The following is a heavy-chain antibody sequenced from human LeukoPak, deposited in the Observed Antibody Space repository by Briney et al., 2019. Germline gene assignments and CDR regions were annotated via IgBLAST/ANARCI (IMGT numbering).Heavy chain of an antibody. CDR2: INPTGGST. CDR1: GYTFTNYY. CDR3: ATQTDHAFDI. V-gene: IGHV1-46*01. J-gene: IGHJ3*02. D-gene: IGHD1-14*01. Sequence: GASVKVSCKTSGYTFTNYYMHWVRQAPGQGLEWMGIINPTGGSTSYAQKFQGRVTMTRDTSISTAYKELSRLRSDDTAVYYCATQTDHAFDIWGQGTMVTVSS.